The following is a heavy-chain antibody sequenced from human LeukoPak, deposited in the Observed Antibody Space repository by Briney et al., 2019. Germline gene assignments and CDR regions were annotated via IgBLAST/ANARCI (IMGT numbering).Heavy chain of an antibody. Sequence: GESLKISCKGSGYSFTNYWIGWVRQMPGKGLEWMGVIYPGDSDTRYSPSFEGQVTISADNSISTAYLQWSRLTASDTAIYYCARRPASVGGGFDSWGQGSLVTVSS. CDR2: IYPGDSDT. J-gene: IGHJ5*01. CDR3: ARRPASVGGGFDS. D-gene: IGHD2-2*01. V-gene: IGHV5-51*01. CDR1: GYSFTNYW.